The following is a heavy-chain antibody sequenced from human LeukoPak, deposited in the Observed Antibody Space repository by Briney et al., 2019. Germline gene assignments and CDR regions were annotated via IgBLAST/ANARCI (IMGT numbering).Heavy chain of an antibody. D-gene: IGHD2-15*01. Sequence: ASVKVSRRASGYTFTDYYMHWVRQAPGQGLEWMGWLNPNTLVTNYAQHFQGRVSMTWDTSISTGYMDLHSLTSDDTAVYYCARKDGGRDGMDVWGQGTTVTVSS. CDR2: LNPNTLVT. V-gene: IGHV1-2*02. CDR3: ARKDGGRDGMDV. CDR1: GYTFTDYY. J-gene: IGHJ6*02.